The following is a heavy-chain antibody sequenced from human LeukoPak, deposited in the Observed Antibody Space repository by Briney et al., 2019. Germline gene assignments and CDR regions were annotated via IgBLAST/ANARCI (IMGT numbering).Heavy chain of an antibody. D-gene: IGHD6-13*01. CDR1: GFTFSSYW. J-gene: IGHJ6*02. CDR2: IKQDGREK. CDR3: ARGGYSSSWYNPVRLLDYYYYGMDV. Sequence: GGSLRLSCAASGFTFSSYWMSWVRQAPGKGLEGVANIKQDGREKYYVDSVKGRFTISRDNAKNSLYLKMNSLRAEDTAVYYCARGGYSSSWYNPVRLLDYYYYGMDVSGQGTTVTVSS. V-gene: IGHV3-7*01.